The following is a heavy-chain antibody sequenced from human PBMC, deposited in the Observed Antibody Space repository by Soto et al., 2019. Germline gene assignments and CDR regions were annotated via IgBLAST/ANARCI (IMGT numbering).Heavy chain of an antibody. V-gene: IGHV3-23*01. J-gene: IGHJ3*02. Sequence: EGSLRLSCAASGFTFSSYAMSWVRQAPGKGLEWVSAISGSGGSTYYADSVKGRFTISRDNSKNTLYLQMNSLRAEDTAVYYCAKVGMGYSYMNAFDIWGQGTMVTVSS. D-gene: IGHD5-18*01. CDR1: GFTFSSYA. CDR3: AKVGMGYSYMNAFDI. CDR2: ISGSGGST.